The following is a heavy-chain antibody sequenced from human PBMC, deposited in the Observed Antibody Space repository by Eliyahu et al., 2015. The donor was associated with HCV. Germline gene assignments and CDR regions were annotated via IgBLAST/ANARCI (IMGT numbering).Heavy chain of an antibody. CDR1: RXSLXXSGMA. CDR3: ARTPGGRKIDY. CDR2: IYWDDDK. V-gene: IGHV2-5*02. J-gene: IGHJ4*02. Sequence: QITLKESGPTLVKPTQTLTLTCILSRXSLXXSGMAVGWIRQPPGKALEWLTLIYWDDDKRYRSSLKSRLTIAKDTSKNQVILTLTNLDPVDTATYYCARTPGGRKIDYWGQGTLVTVSS. D-gene: IGHD1-1*01.